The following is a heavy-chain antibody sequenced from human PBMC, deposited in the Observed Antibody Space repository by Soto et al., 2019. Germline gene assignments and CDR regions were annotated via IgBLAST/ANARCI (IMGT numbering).Heavy chain of an antibody. V-gene: IGHV1-2*02. CDR1: GYTFTGYY. Sequence: ASVKVSCKASGYTFTGYYMHWVRQAPGQGLEWMGWINPNSGGTNYAQKFQGRVTMTRDTSISTAYMELSRLRSDDTAVYYCAREMVVTAMFSYGMDVWGQGTTVTVSS. D-gene: IGHD2-21*02. CDR3: AREMVVTAMFSYGMDV. J-gene: IGHJ6*02. CDR2: INPNSGGT.